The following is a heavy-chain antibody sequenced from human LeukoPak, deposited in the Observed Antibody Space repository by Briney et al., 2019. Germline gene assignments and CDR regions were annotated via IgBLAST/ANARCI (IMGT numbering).Heavy chain of an antibody. CDR1: NGSISPYY. Sequence: PSETLSLTCTVSNGSISPYYWSWIRQPPGKGLEWIGYIYHSGNTNYNPSLSSRVTISVDTSKNQFSLELTSVTAADTAVYFCARFLAKKADWGQGTLVTVSS. D-gene: IGHD2/OR15-2a*01. CDR3: ARFLAKKAD. CDR2: IYHSGNT. J-gene: IGHJ4*02. V-gene: IGHV4-59*01.